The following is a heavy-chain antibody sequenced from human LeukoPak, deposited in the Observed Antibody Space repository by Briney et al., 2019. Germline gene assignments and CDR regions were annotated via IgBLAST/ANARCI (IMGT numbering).Heavy chain of an antibody. CDR3: AVLASSSWYYFDY. Sequence: GASVKVSCKASGYTFTGYYMHWVRQAPGQGLEWMGWINPNSGGTNYAQKFQGRVTMTRDTSISTAYMELSRLRSDDTAVYYCAVLASSSWYYFDYWGQGTLVTVSS. CDR1: GYTFTGYY. V-gene: IGHV1-2*02. D-gene: IGHD6-13*01. J-gene: IGHJ4*02. CDR2: INPNSGGT.